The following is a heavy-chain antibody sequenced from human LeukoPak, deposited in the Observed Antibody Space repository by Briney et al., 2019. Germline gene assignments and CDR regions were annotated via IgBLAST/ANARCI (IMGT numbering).Heavy chain of an antibody. CDR3: ARSTVDYSSWNY. J-gene: IGHJ4*02. V-gene: IGHV3-30*03. Sequence: GRSLRLSCAASGFIFTSNRMNWVRQAPGKGLEWVAVISYDGSNKYYADSVKGRFTISRDNSKNTLYLQMNSLRAEDTAVYYCARSTVDYSSWNYWGQGTLVTVSS. CDR2: ISYDGSNK. D-gene: IGHD6-6*01. CDR1: GFIFTSNR.